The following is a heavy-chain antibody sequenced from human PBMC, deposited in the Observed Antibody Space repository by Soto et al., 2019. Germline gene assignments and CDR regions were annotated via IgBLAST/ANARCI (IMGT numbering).Heavy chain of an antibody. V-gene: IGHV4-39*01. CDR1: AGSIGTNTCY. D-gene: IGHD3-10*01. CDR3: AATNYYGSGIDYEVIDY. CDR2: INSSGST. J-gene: IGHJ4*02. Sequence: QLQLQESGPGLVKPSETLSLSCTVSAGSIGTNTCYWGWVRQRPGKWLEWIGSINSSGSTYYNPSLKSRVTKAVDTSKDQFALKLSCVTAADTSVFSCAATNYYGSGIDYEVIDYWGQGTLVTVSS.